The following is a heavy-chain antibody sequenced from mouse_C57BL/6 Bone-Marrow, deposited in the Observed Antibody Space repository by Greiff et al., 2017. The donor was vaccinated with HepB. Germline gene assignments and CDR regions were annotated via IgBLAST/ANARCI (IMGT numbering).Heavy chain of an antibody. Sequence: QVHVKQSGPELVKPGASVKISCKASGYAFSSSWMNWVKQRPGKGLEWIGRIYPGDGDTNYNGKFKGKATLTADKSSSTAYMQLSSLTSEDSAVYFCARRDYGSSYHYYAMDYWGQGTSVTVSS. CDR2: IYPGDGDT. CDR1: GYAFSSSW. V-gene: IGHV1-82*01. D-gene: IGHD1-1*01. J-gene: IGHJ4*01. CDR3: ARRDYGSSYHYYAMDY.